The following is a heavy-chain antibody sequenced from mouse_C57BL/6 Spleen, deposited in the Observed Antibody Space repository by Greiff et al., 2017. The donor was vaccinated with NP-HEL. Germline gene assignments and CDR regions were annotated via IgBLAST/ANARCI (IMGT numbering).Heavy chain of an antibody. Sequence: EVQLVESGGGLVKPGGSLKLSCAASGFTFSDYGMHWVRQAPEKGLEWVAYISSGSSTIYNADTVKGRFTISRDNAKNTLFLQMTSLRSEDTAMYYCANYYGSSLYWYFDVWGTGTTVTVSS. CDR3: ANYYGSSLYWYFDV. V-gene: IGHV5-17*01. CDR2: ISSGSSTI. D-gene: IGHD1-1*01. J-gene: IGHJ1*03. CDR1: GFTFSDYG.